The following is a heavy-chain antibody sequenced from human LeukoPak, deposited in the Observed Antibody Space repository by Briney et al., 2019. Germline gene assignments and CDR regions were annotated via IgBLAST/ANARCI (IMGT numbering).Heavy chain of an antibody. V-gene: IGHV3-74*01. Sequence: GGSLRLSCAASGFTFSSYWMHWVRQAPGKGLVWVSRIKSAESSIRYADSVKGRFTISRDNAKNTLYLQMNSLRAEDTAVYHCARDLDYGGKSNFDYWGQGTLVTVSS. CDR2: IKSAESSI. CDR3: ARDLDYGGKSNFDY. CDR1: GFTFSSYW. D-gene: IGHD4-23*01. J-gene: IGHJ4*02.